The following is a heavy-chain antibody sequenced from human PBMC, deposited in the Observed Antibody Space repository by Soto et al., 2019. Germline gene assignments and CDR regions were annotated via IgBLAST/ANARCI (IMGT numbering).Heavy chain of an antibody. J-gene: IGHJ4*02. D-gene: IGHD3-3*01. CDR2: IYYSGRT. CDR3: ARGHDFWSGYYQGVFDY. Sequence: SETLSLTCAVSGGSITSNGYYWAWIRQPPGKGLEWIGSIYYSGRTYYNPSLKSRVTISVDTSKNQFSLKLSSVTAADTAVYYCARGHDFWSGYYQGVFDYWGQGTLVTVSS. CDR1: GGSITSNGYY. V-gene: IGHV4-39*07.